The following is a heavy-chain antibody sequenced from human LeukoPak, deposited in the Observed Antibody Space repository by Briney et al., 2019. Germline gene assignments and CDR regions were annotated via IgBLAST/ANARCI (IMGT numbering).Heavy chain of an antibody. CDR3: TTDLGGSYYAFDY. CDR2: IKSKTDGGTT. CDR1: GFTFSSYA. D-gene: IGHD1-26*01. V-gene: IGHV3-15*01. Sequence: GGSLRLSCAASGFTFSSYAMSWVRQAPGKGLEWVGRIKSKTDGGTTDYAAPVKGRFTISRDDSKNTLYLQMNSLKTEDTAVYYCTTDLGGSYYAFDYWGQGTLVTVSS. J-gene: IGHJ4*02.